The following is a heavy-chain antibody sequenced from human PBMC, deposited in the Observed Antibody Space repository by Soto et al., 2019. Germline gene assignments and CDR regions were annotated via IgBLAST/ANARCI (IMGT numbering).Heavy chain of an antibody. V-gene: IGHV3-48*01. J-gene: IGHJ4*02. D-gene: IGHD6-19*01. Sequence: EVQLVESGGGLVQPGGSLRLSCAASGFTFSGYNMNWVRQAPGTGLEWVSYISSSSSTIYYADSVKGRFTISRDNAKNSLYLQMTSLRAEDMAVYYCARSSQWLVGGLDYLGQGTLVTVSS. CDR2: ISSSSSTI. CDR1: GFTFSGYN. CDR3: ARSSQWLVGGLDY.